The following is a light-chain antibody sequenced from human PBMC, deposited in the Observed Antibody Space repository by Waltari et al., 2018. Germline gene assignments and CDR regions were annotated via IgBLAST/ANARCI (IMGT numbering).Light chain of an antibody. Sequence: QLVLTQSPSASASLGASVKLTCTLSSGHSSNVIAWLQEQPGKGPRYLMKVNSDGSHSKGDEIPDRFSGSSSGAERYLTISSLQSEDEADYYCQTGGHDTWVFGGGTKLTVL. CDR2: VNSDGSH. CDR1: SGHSSNV. J-gene: IGLJ3*02. CDR3: QTGGHDTWV. V-gene: IGLV4-69*01.